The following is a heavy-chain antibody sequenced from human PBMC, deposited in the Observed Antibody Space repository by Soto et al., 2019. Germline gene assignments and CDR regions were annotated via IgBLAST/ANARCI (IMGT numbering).Heavy chain of an antibody. Sequence: EVQLVESGGGLVQPGGSLRLSCVDSGFTFSRYWMSWVRQAPVKGLEWVGKIKQDGSEENYVDSVKGRFTISRDNAKNSIYLQMNSLRAEDTAVYYCARIAASGRGWDVWGQGTTVVVSS. J-gene: IGHJ6*02. D-gene: IGHD6-13*01. CDR2: IKQDGSEE. V-gene: IGHV3-7*01. CDR1: GFTFSRYW. CDR3: ARIAASGRGWDV.